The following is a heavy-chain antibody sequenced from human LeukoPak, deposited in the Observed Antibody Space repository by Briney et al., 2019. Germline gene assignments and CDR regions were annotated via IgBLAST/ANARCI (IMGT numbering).Heavy chain of an antibody. CDR3: AKPLDGSGFYYYYYMDV. CDR1: GFTFSSYG. CDR2: ISGSGGST. V-gene: IGHV3-23*01. J-gene: IGHJ6*03. D-gene: IGHD3-10*01. Sequence: PGGSLRLSCAASGFTFSSYGMSWVRQAPGKGLEWVSAISGSGGSTYYADSVKGRFTISRDNSKNTLYLQMNSLRAEDTAVYYCAKPLDGSGFYYYYYMDVWGKGTTVTISS.